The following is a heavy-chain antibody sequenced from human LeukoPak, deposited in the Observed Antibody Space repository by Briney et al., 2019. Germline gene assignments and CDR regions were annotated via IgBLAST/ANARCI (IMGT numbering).Heavy chain of an antibody. D-gene: IGHD3-22*01. CDR2: ISAYNGNT. CDR1: GYTFTSYG. V-gene: IGHV1-18*01. Sequence: ASVKVSCKASGYTFTSYGISWVRQAPGQGLEWMGWISAYNGNTNYAQKLQGRVTMTTDTSTSTAYMELRSLRSDDTAVYYCARAGFYDSSGYYYVNFDYWGQGTLVTVSS. CDR3: ARAGFYDSSGYYYVNFDY. J-gene: IGHJ4*02.